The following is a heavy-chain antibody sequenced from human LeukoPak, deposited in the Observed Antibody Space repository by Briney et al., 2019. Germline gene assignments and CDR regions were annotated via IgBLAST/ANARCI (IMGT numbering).Heavy chain of an antibody. J-gene: IGHJ4*02. Sequence: GGSLRLSCAASGFTFSSYGMHWVRQAPGKGLEGVAVIWYDGSNKYYADSVKGRFTISRDNSKNTLYLQMNSLRAEDTAVYYCARDWVATKYYYDCSGYLDYWGQGTLVTVSS. CDR3: ARDWVATKYYYDCSGYLDY. CDR1: GFTFSSYG. V-gene: IGHV3-33*01. CDR2: IWYDGSNK. D-gene: IGHD3-22*01.